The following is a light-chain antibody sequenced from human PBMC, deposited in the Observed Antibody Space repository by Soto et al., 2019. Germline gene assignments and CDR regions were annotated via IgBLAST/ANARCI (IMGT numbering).Light chain of an antibody. Sequence: EIVMTQSPDTRSVSPGAGATLSCRASRGVSANYLAWYQQKPGQAPTLVIYLASIRPAGVPDRFSGSGSVTDFTLTMRRLEPEDFAVDYFQQYGSSPRSFGQGTEVNIK. J-gene: IGKJ1*01. CDR2: LAS. CDR3: QQYGSSPRS. CDR1: RGVSANY. V-gene: IGKV3-20*01.